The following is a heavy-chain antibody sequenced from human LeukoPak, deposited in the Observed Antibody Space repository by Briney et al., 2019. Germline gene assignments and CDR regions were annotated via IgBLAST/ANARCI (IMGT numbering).Heavy chain of an antibody. CDR2: IYHSGST. V-gene: IGHV4-38-2*02. CDR1: GYSISSGYY. CDR3: ASGVVPAAIGGWFDP. J-gene: IGHJ5*02. Sequence: SETLSLTCTVSGYSISSGYYWGWIRQPPGKGLEWIGSIYHSGSTYYNPSLKSRVTISVDTSKNQFSLKLSSVTAADTAVYYCASGVVPAAIGGWFDPWGQGTPVTVSS. D-gene: IGHD2-2*02.